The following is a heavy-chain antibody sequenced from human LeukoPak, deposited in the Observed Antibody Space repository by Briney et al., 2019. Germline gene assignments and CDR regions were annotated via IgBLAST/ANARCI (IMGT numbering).Heavy chain of an antibody. D-gene: IGHD2-2*01. CDR3: ARRALRYCSSTSCPAQYYGVDV. J-gene: IGHJ6*02. CDR1: GFIFGSYW. V-gene: IGHV3-7*03. Sequence: GGSLRLPCAASGFIFGSYWMSWVRQAPGKGLEWVANIKEDGSEKYYVDSVKGRFTISRDNAKNSLYLQTNSLRAEDTAVYYCARRALRYCSSTSCPAQYYGVDVWGEGTTVTV. CDR2: IKEDGSEK.